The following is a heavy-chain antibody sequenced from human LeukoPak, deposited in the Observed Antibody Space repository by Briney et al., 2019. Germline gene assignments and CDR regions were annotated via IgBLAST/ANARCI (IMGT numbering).Heavy chain of an antibody. V-gene: IGHV3-21*01. Sequence: GALRLSCAASGFTFSTYDMNWVRQAPGKGLEWVSSISSSGSYIYYADSVKGPFTISRDNAKNSLYLQMNSLRAEDTAVYYCARDREMATIADYWGQGTLVTVSS. J-gene: IGHJ4*02. CDR3: ARDREMATIADY. CDR2: ISSSGSYI. CDR1: GFTFSTYD. D-gene: IGHD5-24*01.